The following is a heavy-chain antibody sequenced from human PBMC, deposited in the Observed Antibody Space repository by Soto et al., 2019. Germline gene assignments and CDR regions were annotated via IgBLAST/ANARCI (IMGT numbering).Heavy chain of an antibody. CDR2: IITMFGTA. CDR1: GDTFSSYA. D-gene: IGHD3-22*01. J-gene: IGHJ4*02. V-gene: IGHV1-69*01. CDR3: ARVGPAHYYDSSGYYSPLDY. Sequence: QVQLVQSGAEVKKPGSSVKVSCKASGDTFSSYAINWVRQAPGQGLEWMGGIITMFGTANYEQKFKGRVTITAGESTSTVYMELSSLRSEDTAVYYCARVGPAHYYDSSGYYSPLDYWGQGTLVTVSS.